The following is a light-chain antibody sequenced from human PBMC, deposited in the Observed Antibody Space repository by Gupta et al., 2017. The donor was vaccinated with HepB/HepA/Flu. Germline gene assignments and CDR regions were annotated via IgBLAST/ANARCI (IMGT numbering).Light chain of an antibody. CDR3: QQSYSQA. CDR1: QSISSY. CDR2: AAS. J-gene: IGKJ1*01. V-gene: IGKV1-39*01. Sequence: DIQMTQSPSSLSASVGDRVTIPCRAGQSISSYLNWYQQKPGKAPKLLIYAASSLQSEVPSRFSGSGSGTDFTLTISRLQPEDFATYYCQQSYSQAFGQGTKVEIK.